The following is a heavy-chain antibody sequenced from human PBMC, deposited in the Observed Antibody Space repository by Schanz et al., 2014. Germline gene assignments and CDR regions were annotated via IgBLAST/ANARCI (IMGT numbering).Heavy chain of an antibody. D-gene: IGHD2-15*01. V-gene: IGHV1-18*01. J-gene: IGHJ5*02. CDR3: ARVKLCSGNGLGYSGWGSLDNVDP. Sequence: KASGYTFTSYGISWVRQAPGQGLEWMGWVSAYSGNPKDAQKFQGGVTMTTDTSTRTTYMELTSLRSDDTALYQCARVKLCSGNGLGYSGWGSLDNVDP. CDR1: GYTFTSYG. CDR2: VSAYSGNP.